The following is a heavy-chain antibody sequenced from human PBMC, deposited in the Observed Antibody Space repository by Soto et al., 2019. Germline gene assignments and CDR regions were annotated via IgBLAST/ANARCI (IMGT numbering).Heavy chain of an antibody. Sequence: SETLSLTCTVSGGSISSYYWDWIRQPPGKGLEWIGYIYYRGNTNYNPSLKSRVTISVDTSKNQFSLKLSSVTAADTAVYYCARQPGYYDILTGYSTYYFDYWGQGTPVTVSS. D-gene: IGHD3-9*01. CDR2: IYYRGNT. J-gene: IGHJ4*02. CDR3: ARQPGYYDILTGYSTYYFDY. V-gene: IGHV4-59*08. CDR1: GGSISSYY.